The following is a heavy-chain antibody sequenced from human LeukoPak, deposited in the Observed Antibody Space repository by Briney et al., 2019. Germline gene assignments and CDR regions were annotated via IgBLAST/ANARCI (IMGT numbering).Heavy chain of an antibody. Sequence: SETLSLTCAVYGGSFSGYYWSWIRQPPGKGLEWIGEINHSGSTNYNPFLKSRVTISVDTSKNQFSLKLSSVTAADTAVYYCASYDYGDYWRAFDIWGQGTMVTVSS. J-gene: IGHJ3*02. CDR2: INHSGST. CDR1: GGSFSGYY. V-gene: IGHV4-34*01. D-gene: IGHD4-17*01. CDR3: ASYDYGDYWRAFDI.